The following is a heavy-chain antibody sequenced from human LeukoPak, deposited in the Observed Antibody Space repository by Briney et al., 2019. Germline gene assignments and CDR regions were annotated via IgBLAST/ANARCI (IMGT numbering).Heavy chain of an antibody. CDR2: INPNSGGT. J-gene: IGHJ4*02. V-gene: IGHV1-2*02. CDR3: ATELGYYDSSGGFVLDY. Sequence: ASVTVSFTASGYTFTGYYMHWVRQAPGQGLEWMGWINPNSGGTNYAQKFQGRVTMTRDTSISTAYMELSRLRSDDTAVYYCATELGYYDSSGGFVLDYWGQGTLVTVSS. D-gene: IGHD3-22*01. CDR1: GYTFTGYY.